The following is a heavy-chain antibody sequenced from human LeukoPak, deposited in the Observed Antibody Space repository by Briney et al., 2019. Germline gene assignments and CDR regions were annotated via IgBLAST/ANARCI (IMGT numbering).Heavy chain of an antibody. D-gene: IGHD3-22*01. V-gene: IGHV3-23*01. CDR2: ITGSGDST. CDR3: ARDGYYYDSSGYHFDY. CDR1: GFTFSSYA. Sequence: GGSLRLSCAASGFTFSSYAMTWVRQAPGKGLEWVSGITGSGDSTFYADSVKGRFTISRDNSKNTLYLQMNSLRAEDTAVYYCARDGYYYDSSGYHFDYWGQGTLVTVSS. J-gene: IGHJ4*02.